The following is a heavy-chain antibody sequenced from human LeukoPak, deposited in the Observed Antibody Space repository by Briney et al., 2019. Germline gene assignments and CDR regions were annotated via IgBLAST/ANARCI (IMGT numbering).Heavy chain of an antibody. CDR3: TTDQLAAAGTDWFDP. Sequence: GGSLRLSCAASGFTFSNAWMSWVRQAPGKGLEWVGRIKSKTDGGTTDYAAPVKGRFTILRDDSKNTLYLQMNSLRTEDTAVYYCTTDQLAAAGTDWFDPWGQGTLVTVSS. J-gene: IGHJ5*02. D-gene: IGHD6-13*01. V-gene: IGHV3-15*01. CDR2: IKSKTDGGTT. CDR1: GFTFSNAW.